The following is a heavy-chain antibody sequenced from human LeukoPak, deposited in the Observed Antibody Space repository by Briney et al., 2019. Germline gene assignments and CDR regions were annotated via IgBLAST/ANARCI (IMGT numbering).Heavy chain of an antibody. V-gene: IGHV4-34*01. CDR1: GGSFSGYY. CDR3: ARLRSGYDYRRGESGQRYHWFDP. J-gene: IGHJ5*02. CDR2: INHSGST. D-gene: IGHD5-12*01. Sequence: SETLSLTCAVYGGSFSGYYGSWIRHPPGKGLEWIGEINHSGSTNYNPSLKSRVTISVDTSKNQFSLKLSSVTAADTAVYYCARLRSGYDYRRGESGQRYHWFDPWGQGTLVTVSS.